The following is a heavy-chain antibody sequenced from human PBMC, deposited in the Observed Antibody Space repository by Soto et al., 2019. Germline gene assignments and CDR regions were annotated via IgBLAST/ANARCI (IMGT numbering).Heavy chain of an antibody. Sequence: SETLSLTCAVSGGSISSGGYSWSWIRQPPGKGLEWIGEINHSGSTNYNPSLKSRVTISVDTSKNQFSLKLSSVTAADTAVYYCARFDYYDNSAYLDFGPKWGQGTLVTVSS. V-gene: IGHV4-30-2*02. CDR2: INHSGST. CDR3: ARFDYYDNSAYLDFGPK. D-gene: IGHD3-22*01. CDR1: GGSISSGGYS. J-gene: IGHJ4*02.